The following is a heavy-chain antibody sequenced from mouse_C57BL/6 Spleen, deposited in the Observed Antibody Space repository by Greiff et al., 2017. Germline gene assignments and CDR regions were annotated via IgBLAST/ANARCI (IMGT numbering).Heavy chain of an antibody. CDR1: GYSFTGYY. V-gene: IGHV1-42*01. Sequence: EVQLQQSGPELVKPGDSVKISCKASGYSFTGYYMNWVKQSPEKSLEWIGEINPSTGGTTYNQKFKAKATLTVAKSSSTAYMQLKSLTSEDSAVYYCARDYYGSSYENYFDYWGQGTTLTVSS. CDR3: ARDYYGSSYENYFDY. J-gene: IGHJ2*01. CDR2: INPSTGGT. D-gene: IGHD1-1*01.